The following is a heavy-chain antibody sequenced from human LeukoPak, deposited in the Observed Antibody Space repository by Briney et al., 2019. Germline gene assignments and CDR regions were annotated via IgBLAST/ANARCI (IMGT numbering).Heavy chain of an antibody. CDR2: IGTAGDT. V-gene: IGHV3-13*01. J-gene: IGHJ6*03. CDR3: ARDQHGSGSTPYYYYMDV. D-gene: IGHD3-10*01. Sequence: GGSLRLSCAASGFTFSSYDMHWVRQATGNGLEWVSAIGTAGDTYYPGSVKCRFTIPRENDKNSLYLQMNSLRAGDTAVYYCARDQHGSGSTPYYYYMDVWGKGTTVTVSS. CDR1: GFTFSSYD.